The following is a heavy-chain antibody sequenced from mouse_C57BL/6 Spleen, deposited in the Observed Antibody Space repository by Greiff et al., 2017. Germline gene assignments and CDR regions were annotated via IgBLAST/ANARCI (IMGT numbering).Heavy chain of an antibody. CDR1: GYTFTNYW. CDR3: ARGGDYAWFAY. D-gene: IGHD2-4*01. V-gene: IGHV1-63*01. CDR2: IYPGGGYT. J-gene: IGHJ3*01. Sequence: QVQLQQSGAELVRPGTSVKMSCKASGYTFTNYWIGWAKQRPGHGLEWIGDIYPGGGYTNYNEKFKGKATLTADNSSSTAYMQFSSLTSEDSAIYYCARGGDYAWFAYWGQGTLVTVSA.